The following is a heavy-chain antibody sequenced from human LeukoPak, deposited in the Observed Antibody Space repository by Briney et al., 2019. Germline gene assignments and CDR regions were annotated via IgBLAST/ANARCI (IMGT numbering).Heavy chain of an antibody. V-gene: IGHV5-51*01. CDR1: GYSFTSYW. Sequence: GESLKISCKGSGYSFTSYWIGWVRQMPGKGLEWMGIIYPGDSDTRYSPSFQGQVTISADKSISTAYLRWSSLKASDTAMYYCASSRDIVVVPAAIYAFDIWGQGTMVTVSS. D-gene: IGHD2-2*01. J-gene: IGHJ3*02. CDR3: ASSRDIVVVPAAIYAFDI. CDR2: IYPGDSDT.